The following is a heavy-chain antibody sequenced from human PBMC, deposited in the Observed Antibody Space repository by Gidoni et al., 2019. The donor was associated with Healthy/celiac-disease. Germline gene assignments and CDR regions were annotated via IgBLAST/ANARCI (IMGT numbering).Heavy chain of an antibody. CDR2: IKQDGSEK. Sequence: EVQLVESGGGLVQPGGSMRLSCAASGFTFSSYWMSWVRQAPEKGLEWVANIKQDGSEKYYVDSVKGRFTISRDNAKNSLYLQMNSLRAEDTAVYYCASSILYSSSLIDSWGQGTLVTVSS. CDR1: GFTFSSYW. J-gene: IGHJ4*02. D-gene: IGHD6-6*01. V-gene: IGHV3-7*01. CDR3: ASSILYSSSLIDS.